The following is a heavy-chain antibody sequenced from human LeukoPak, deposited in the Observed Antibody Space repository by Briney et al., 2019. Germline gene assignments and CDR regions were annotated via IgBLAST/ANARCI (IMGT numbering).Heavy chain of an antibody. CDR2: IIPIFGTA. CDR3: ARGRSYGGNPGHFDY. J-gene: IGHJ4*02. CDR1: GGTFSSYA. D-gene: IGHD4-23*01. Sequence: SVKVSCKASGGTFSSYAISWVRQAPGQGLEWMGGIIPIFGTANYAQKFQGRVTITTDESTSTAYMELSSLRSEDTAVYYCARGRSYGGNPGHFDYWGQGTLVTVSS. V-gene: IGHV1-69*05.